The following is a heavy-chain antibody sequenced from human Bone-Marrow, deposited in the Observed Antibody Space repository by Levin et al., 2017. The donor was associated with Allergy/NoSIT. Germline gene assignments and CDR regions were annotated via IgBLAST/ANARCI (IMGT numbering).Heavy chain of an antibody. CDR1: GFTFRNDW. Sequence: SCSASGFTFRNDWMSWVRQAPGKGLEWVGLIRNKIEGGTTDYAAPVKGRFTISRDDSKSTLYLQMNSLKTEDTAVYYCTAYNSKDAYKFWGQGTMVTVSS. V-gene: IGHV3-15*01. CDR3: TAYNSKDAYKF. J-gene: IGHJ3*01. CDR2: IRNKIEGGTT. D-gene: IGHD3-16*01.